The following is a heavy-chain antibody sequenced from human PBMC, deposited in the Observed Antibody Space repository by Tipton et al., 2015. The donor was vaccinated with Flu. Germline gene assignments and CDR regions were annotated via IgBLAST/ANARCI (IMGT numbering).Heavy chain of an antibody. CDR3: ARPAYTSSWYLNY. J-gene: IGHJ4*02. CDR2: IYHSGST. Sequence: TLSLTCAVSGYSIGSGYYWGWVRQPPGKGLEWIGTIYHSGSTYYNPSLKSRLTMSVDTSKNQFSLKLSSVTAADTAVYYCARPAYTSSWYLNYWGQGTLVTVSS. D-gene: IGHD6-13*01. V-gene: IGHV4-38-2*01. CDR1: GYSIGSGYY.